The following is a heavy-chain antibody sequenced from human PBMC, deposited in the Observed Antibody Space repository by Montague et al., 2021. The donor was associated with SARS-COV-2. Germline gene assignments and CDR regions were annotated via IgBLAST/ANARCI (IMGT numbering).Heavy chain of an antibody. D-gene: IGHD6-13*01. Sequence: CAISGDSVSSNSAARNWIRQSPSRGLEWLGRTYYRSKWYNDYAVXXKSRITINPDTSKNQFSLQLNSVTPEDTAVYYCASGRMVPYSSSWTTLYYYYGMDVWGQGTTVTVSS. CDR3: ASGRMVPYSSSWTTLYYYYGMDV. J-gene: IGHJ6*02. CDR1: GDSVSSNSAA. CDR2: TYYRSKWYN. V-gene: IGHV6-1*01.